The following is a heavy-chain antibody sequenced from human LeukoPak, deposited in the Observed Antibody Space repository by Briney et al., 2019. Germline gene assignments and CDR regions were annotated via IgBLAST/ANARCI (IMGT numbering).Heavy chain of an antibody. Sequence: SETLSLTCTVSGYSISSGYYWGWIRQPPGKGLEWIGEINHSGSTNYNPSLKSRVTISVDTSKNQFSLKLSSVTAADTAVYYCARRHDILTYYFDYWGQGTLVTVSS. J-gene: IGHJ4*02. CDR1: GYSISSGYY. V-gene: IGHV4-38-2*02. CDR3: ARRHDILTYYFDY. D-gene: IGHD3-9*01. CDR2: INHSGST.